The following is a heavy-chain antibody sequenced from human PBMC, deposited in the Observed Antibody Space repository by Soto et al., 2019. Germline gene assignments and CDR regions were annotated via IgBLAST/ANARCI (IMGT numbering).Heavy chain of an antibody. CDR1: GGSITSYH. Sequence: SETLSLTCIVSGGSITSYHWSWIRQFPGKGLEWIGYTHYSGTAYYNPSLTSRVSISVDTSKNQFSLMLSSVTAADTAVYYCARVYRTGVIGQYFDNWGQGTRVTVSS. CDR2: THYSGTA. D-gene: IGHD3-16*02. V-gene: IGHV4-59*12. CDR3: ARVYRTGVIGQYFDN. J-gene: IGHJ4*02.